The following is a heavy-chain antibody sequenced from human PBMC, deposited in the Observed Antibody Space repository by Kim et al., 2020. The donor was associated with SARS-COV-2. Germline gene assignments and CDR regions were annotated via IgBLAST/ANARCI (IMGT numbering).Heavy chain of an antibody. D-gene: IGHD3-10*01. CDR1: GFTFSSYA. CDR2: ISGSGGST. Sequence: GGSLRLSCAASGFTFSSYAMSWVRQAPGKGLEWVSAISGSGGSTYYADSVKGRFTISRDNSKNTLYLQMNSLRAEDTAVYYCAKVEIQLLWFGELFPPPYYFDFWGQGTLVTVSS. J-gene: IGHJ4*02. V-gene: IGHV3-23*01. CDR3: AKVEIQLLWFGELFPPPYYFDF.